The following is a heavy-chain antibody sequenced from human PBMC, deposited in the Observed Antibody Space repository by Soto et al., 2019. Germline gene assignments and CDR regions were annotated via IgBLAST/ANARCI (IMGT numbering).Heavy chain of an antibody. D-gene: IGHD4-17*01. V-gene: IGHV4-59*08. CDR1: GGSISSYY. J-gene: IGHJ3*02. Sequence: QVQLQESGPGLVKPSETLSLTCTVSGGSISSYYWSWIRQPPGKGLEWIGYIYYSGSTNYNPSLKSRVTISVDTSKNQFSLKLSSVTAADTAVYYCARTGDDYCDTGAVDIWGQGTMVTVSS. CDR2: IYYSGST. CDR3: ARTGDDYCDTGAVDI.